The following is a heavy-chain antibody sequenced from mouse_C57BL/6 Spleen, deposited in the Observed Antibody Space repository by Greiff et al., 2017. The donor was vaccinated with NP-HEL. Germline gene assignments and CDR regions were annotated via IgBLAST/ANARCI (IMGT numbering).Heavy chain of an antibody. Sequence: DVKLVESGGGLVKPGGSLKLSCAASGFTFSDYGMHWVRQAPEKGLEWVAYISSGSSTIYYADTVQGRFTISRDNAKNTLFLQMTGLRSEDTAMYYCARPRNLLLRHWGQGTLVTVSA. V-gene: IGHV5-17*01. CDR1: GFTFSDYG. CDR3: ARPRNLLLRH. CDR2: ISSGSSTI. D-gene: IGHD1-1*01. J-gene: IGHJ3*01.